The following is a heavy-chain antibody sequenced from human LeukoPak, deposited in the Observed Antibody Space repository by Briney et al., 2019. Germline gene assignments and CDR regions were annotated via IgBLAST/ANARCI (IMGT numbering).Heavy chain of an antibody. CDR3: AKDRTVGASYWYFDL. V-gene: IGHV3-11*05. CDR2: IGSSNVYT. D-gene: IGHD1-26*01. Sequence: GGSLRLSCTASGFTFSDSYMSWIRQAPGKGLEWISKIGSSNVYTNYADSVKGRFTISRDSSRNTLFLHMNTLRAEDTAIYYCAKDRTVGASYWYFDLWGRGTLVTVSS. CDR1: GFTFSDSY. J-gene: IGHJ2*01.